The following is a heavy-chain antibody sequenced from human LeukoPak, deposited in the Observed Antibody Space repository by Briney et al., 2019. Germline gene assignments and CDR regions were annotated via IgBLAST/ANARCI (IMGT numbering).Heavy chain of an antibody. CDR1: GFTFSSYA. CDR2: ISGSGGST. V-gene: IGHV3-23*01. J-gene: IGHJ6*03. CDR3: AKGSSWYYYCYYMDV. Sequence: GGSLRLSCAASGFTFSSYAMSWVRQAPGKGLEWVSAISGSGGSTYYADSVKGRFTISRDNSKNTLYLQMNSLRAEDTAVYYCAKGSSWYYYCYYMDVWGKGTTVTVSS. D-gene: IGHD6-13*01.